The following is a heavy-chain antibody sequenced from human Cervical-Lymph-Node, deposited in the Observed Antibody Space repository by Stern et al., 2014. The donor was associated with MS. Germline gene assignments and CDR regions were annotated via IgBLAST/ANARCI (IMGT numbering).Heavy chain of an antibody. CDR3: ARVPLVVLVPTRGDAFDI. J-gene: IGHJ3*02. Sequence: QVQLVESGAEVRKPGSSVRVSCKASGGTFSSYTIRWVRQVPGQGLEWMGRIIPMDDRANYAQKFQGRVTITADKSTSTAYMELSSLRSEDTAVYYCARVPLVVLVPTRGDAFDIWGQGTMVTVSS. V-gene: IGHV1-69*09. CDR2: IIPMDDRA. CDR1: GGTFSSYT. D-gene: IGHD2-21*01.